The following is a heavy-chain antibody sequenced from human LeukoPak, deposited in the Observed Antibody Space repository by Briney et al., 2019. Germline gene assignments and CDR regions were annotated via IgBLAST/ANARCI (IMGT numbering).Heavy chain of an antibody. D-gene: IGHD3-16*01. CDR3: ATATPVGGVRFDY. J-gene: IGHJ4*02. CDR2: INHSGST. V-gene: IGHV4-34*01. Sequence: SETLSLTCAVYGGSFSGYYWSWIRQPPGKGLEWIGEINHSGSTNYNPSLKSRVTISVDTSKNQFSLKLSSVTAADTAVYYCATATPVGGVRFDYWGQGTLVTVSS. CDR1: GGSFSGYY.